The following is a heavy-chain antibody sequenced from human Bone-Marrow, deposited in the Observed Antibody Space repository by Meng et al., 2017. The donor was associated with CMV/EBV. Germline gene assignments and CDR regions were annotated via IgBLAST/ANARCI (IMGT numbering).Heavy chain of an antibody. V-gene: IGHV3-30*03. J-gene: IGHJ4*02. CDR2: ISYDGGNE. Sequence: GESLKISCAGSGFSFSSYGMHWVRQAPGKGLEWVAVISYDGGNEYYADSVKGRFSVSRDNSKNTLYLQMSSLRAEDTAVYYCARGSLIAQGKDYWGQGTLVTVSS. CDR1: GFSFSSYG. CDR3: ARGSLIAQGKDY. D-gene: IGHD2-21*01.